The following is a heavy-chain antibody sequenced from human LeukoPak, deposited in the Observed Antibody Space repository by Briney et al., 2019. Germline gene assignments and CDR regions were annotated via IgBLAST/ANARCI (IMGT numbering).Heavy chain of an antibody. CDR3: ARTGLPYYDSSGHPKPGAFDI. Sequence: PGGSLRLSCAASGFTFSSYAMHWVRQAPGKGLEYVSAISSNGGSTYYANSVKGRFTISRDNSKNTLYLQMGSLRAEDMAVYYCARTGLPYYDSSGHPKPGAFDIWGQGTMVAVSS. CDR2: ISSNGGST. V-gene: IGHV3-64*01. CDR1: GFTFSSYA. D-gene: IGHD3-22*01. J-gene: IGHJ3*02.